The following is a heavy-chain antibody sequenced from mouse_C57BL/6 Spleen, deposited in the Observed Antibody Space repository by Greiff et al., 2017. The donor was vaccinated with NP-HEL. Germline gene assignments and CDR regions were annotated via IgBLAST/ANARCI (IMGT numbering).Heavy chain of an antibody. V-gene: IGHV1-64*01. CDR2: IHPNSGST. CDR3: ARDYYGSYYFDY. D-gene: IGHD1-1*01. J-gene: IGHJ2*01. CDR1: GYTFTSYW. Sequence: QVQLQQSGAELVKPGASVKLSCKASGYTFTSYWMHWVKQRPGQGLEWIGMIHPNSGSTNYNEKFKSKATLTVDKSSSTAYMQISSLTSEDSAVYYCARDYYGSYYFDYWGQGTTLTVSS.